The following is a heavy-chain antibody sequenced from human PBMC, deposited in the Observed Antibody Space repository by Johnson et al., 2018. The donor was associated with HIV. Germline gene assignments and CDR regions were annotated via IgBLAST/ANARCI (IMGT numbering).Heavy chain of an antibody. CDR3: VGGEEGAFDI. V-gene: IGHV3-9*01. J-gene: IGHJ3*02. D-gene: IGHD3-16*01. CDR2: ISWNSGSI. Sequence: VESGGGLVQPGRSLRLSCAASGFIFDDYAIHWVRQAPGKGLEWVSGISWNSGSIDYADSVKGRFTISRDNAKNSLFLQMTSLTAEDTAVFSCVGGEEGAFDIWGQGTMVTVSS. CDR1: GFIFDDYA.